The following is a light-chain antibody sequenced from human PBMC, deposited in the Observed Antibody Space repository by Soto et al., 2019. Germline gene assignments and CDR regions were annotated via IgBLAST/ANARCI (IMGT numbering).Light chain of an antibody. CDR2: DVS. CDR3: SSYTSSSTQA. V-gene: IGLV2-14*01. Sequence: QSVLTQPASVSWSPGQSITISCTGTSSDVGGYNYVSWYQQHPGKAPKLMIYDVSNRPSGVSNRFSGSKSGNTASLTISGLQAEDEADYYCSSYTSSSTQAFGTGTKVTVL. CDR1: SSDVGGYNY. J-gene: IGLJ1*01.